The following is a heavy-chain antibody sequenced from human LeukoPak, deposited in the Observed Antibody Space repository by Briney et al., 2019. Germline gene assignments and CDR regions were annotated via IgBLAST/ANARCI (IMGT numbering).Heavy chain of an antibody. D-gene: IGHD7-27*01. CDR1: GFSFTTSG. CDR3: VRDGAHWDLDY. J-gene: IGHJ4*02. Sequence: GGSLRLSCAASGFSFTTSGMHWIRQAPGKGLEWVAFIQSDGGNEYYADSVKGRFTISRDNSKNTVHLQMNSLRAEDTAMYYCVRDGAHWDLDYWGQGTLVTVSS. V-gene: IGHV3-30*02. CDR2: IQSDGGNE.